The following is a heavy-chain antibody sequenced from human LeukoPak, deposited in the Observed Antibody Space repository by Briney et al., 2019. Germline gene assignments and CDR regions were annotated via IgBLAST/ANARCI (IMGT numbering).Heavy chain of an antibody. CDR1: GFTFGSYG. Sequence: GGSLRLSCAASGFTFGSYGIHWVRQAPGKGLEWVAVIWYDGSNKYYADSVKGRFTISRDNSKNTLYLQMNSLRAEDTAVYYCAKGRLWLGDLIALDYWGQGTLVTVSS. CDR2: IWYDGSNK. D-gene: IGHD3-10*01. CDR3: AKGRLWLGDLIALDY. J-gene: IGHJ4*02. V-gene: IGHV3-33*06.